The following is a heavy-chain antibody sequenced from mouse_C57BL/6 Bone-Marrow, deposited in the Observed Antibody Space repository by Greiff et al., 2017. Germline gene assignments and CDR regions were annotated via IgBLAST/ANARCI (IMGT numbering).Heavy chain of an antibody. J-gene: IGHJ2*01. CDR3: ARRSSCFDY. V-gene: IGHV5-17*01. D-gene: IGHD1-1*01. Sequence: EVQLQESGGGLVKPGGSPKLSCAASGFTFSDYGMHWVRQAPEKGLEWVAYISSGSSTIYYADTVKGRFTISRDNAKNTLFLQMTSLRSEDTAMYYCARRSSCFDYWGQGTTLTVSS. CDR2: ISSGSSTI. CDR1: GFTFSDYG.